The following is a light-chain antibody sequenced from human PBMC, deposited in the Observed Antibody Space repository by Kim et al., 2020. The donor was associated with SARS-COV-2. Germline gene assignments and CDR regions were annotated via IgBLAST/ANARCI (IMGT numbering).Light chain of an antibody. Sequence: SLSPGERATLSCRASRSVASSYLAWYQQKPGQAPRLLIYRASSRATGIPDRFSGSGSGTDFTLTISRLEPEDFAVYYCQQYDSAPRTFGQGTKLEI. V-gene: IGKV3-20*01. CDR1: RSVASSY. CDR2: RAS. J-gene: IGKJ2*01. CDR3: QQYDSAPRT.